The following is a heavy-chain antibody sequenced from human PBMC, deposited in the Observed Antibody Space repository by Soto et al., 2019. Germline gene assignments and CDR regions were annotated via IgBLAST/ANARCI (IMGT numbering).Heavy chain of an antibody. D-gene: IGHD5-12*01. CDR1: GGSISSGGYY. J-gene: IGHJ5*01. Sequence: QVQLQESGPGLVTPSQTLSLTCTVSGGSISSGGYYWSWIRQHPGQGLGWIGYMFHSGTTYYNPSLKGRVSISVDTSKNQFSLKLTSVTAADTAVYYCAKDRYGGYIFDSWGQGTLVTVSS. V-gene: IGHV4-31*03. CDR3: AKDRYGGYIFDS. CDR2: MFHSGTT.